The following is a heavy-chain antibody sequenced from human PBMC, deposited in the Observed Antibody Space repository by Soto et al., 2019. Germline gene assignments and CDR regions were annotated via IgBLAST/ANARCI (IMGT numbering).Heavy chain of an antibody. V-gene: IGHV4-39*01. J-gene: IGHJ5*02. Sequence: PSETLSLTCTVSGGSISSSSYYWGWIRQPPGKGLEWIGSIYYSGSTYYNPSLKSRVTISVDTSKNQFSLKLSSVTAADTAVYYCARLLDYDFWSGYGWFDPWGQGTLVTVS. D-gene: IGHD3-3*01. CDR1: GGSISSSSYY. CDR3: ARLLDYDFWSGYGWFDP. CDR2: IYYSGST.